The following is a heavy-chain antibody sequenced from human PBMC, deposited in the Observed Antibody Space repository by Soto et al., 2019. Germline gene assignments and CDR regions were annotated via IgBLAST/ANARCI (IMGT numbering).Heavy chain of an antibody. CDR2: IYYSGST. CDR1: GGSVSSGSYY. Sequence: QVQLQESGPGLVKPSETLSLTCTVSGGSVSSGSYYWSWIRQPPGKGLEWIGYIYYSGSTNYNPSLNNPPTLSVDASKNQFSLKLSSVPAANSAVYYCASEPAAWFGELLDHYYFDYWGQGTLVTVSS. CDR3: ASEPAAWFGELLDHYYFDY. J-gene: IGHJ4*02. V-gene: IGHV4-61*01. D-gene: IGHD3-10*01.